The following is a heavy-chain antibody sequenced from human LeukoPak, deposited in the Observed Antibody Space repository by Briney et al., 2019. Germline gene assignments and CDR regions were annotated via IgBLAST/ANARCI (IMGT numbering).Heavy chain of an antibody. Sequence: GGSLRLSCAASGFTLSSYAMSWVRQAPGKGLEWVSSISASGGSTNYADSVKGRFTISRDNSKNTVYLHMKSLRAGDTAVYYCAKVMKGSERLTMVRGVIIKTAGLYYMDVWGKGTTVTVSS. CDR3: AKVMKGSERLTMVRGVIIKTAGLYYMDV. J-gene: IGHJ6*03. CDR1: GFTLSSYA. CDR2: ISASGGST. D-gene: IGHD3-10*01. V-gene: IGHV3-23*01.